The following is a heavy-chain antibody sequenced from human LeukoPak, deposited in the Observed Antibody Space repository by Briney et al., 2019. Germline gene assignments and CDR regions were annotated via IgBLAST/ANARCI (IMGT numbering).Heavy chain of an antibody. D-gene: IGHD2/OR15-2a*01. V-gene: IGHV1-69*13. Sequence: GASVKVSCKASGGTFSIYAISWVRQAPGQGLEWMGGIIPIFGTANYAQKFQGRVTITADESTSTAYMELSSLRSEDTAVYYCARVTDAGLIGLGDWGQGTLVTVSS. CDR2: IIPIFGTA. CDR1: GGTFSIYA. CDR3: ARVTDAGLIGLGD. J-gene: IGHJ4*02.